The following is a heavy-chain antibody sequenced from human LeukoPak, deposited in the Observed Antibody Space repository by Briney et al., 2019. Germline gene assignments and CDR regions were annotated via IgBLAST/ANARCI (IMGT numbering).Heavy chain of an antibody. Sequence: ASVKVSCEASGYTFTGYYMHWVRQAPGQGLEWMGWINPNSGGTNYAQKFQGRVTMTRDTSISTAYMELSRLRSDDTAVYYCARVMVRGASGYYYYYMDVWGKGTTVTVSS. J-gene: IGHJ6*03. CDR1: GYTFTGYY. V-gene: IGHV1-2*02. CDR3: ARVMVRGASGYYYYYMDV. CDR2: INPNSGGT. D-gene: IGHD3-10*01.